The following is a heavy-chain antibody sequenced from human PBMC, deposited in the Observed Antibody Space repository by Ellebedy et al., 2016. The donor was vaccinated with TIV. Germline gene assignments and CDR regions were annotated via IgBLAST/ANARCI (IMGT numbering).Heavy chain of an antibody. CDR3: AKDRRKDGVWGY. Sequence: GGSLRLSXAASGFTFSSYAMSWVRQAPGKGLEWVSAISGSGGSTYYADSVKGRFTISRDNSKNTLYLQMNSLRAEDTAVYYCAKDRRKDGVWGYWGQGTLVTVSS. CDR1: GFTFSSYA. V-gene: IGHV3-23*01. D-gene: IGHD2-8*01. J-gene: IGHJ4*02. CDR2: ISGSGGST.